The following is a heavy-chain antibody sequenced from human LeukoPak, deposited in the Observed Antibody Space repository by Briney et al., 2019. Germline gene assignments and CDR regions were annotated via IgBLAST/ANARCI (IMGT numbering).Heavy chain of an antibody. J-gene: IGHJ5*02. D-gene: IGHD3-10*01. CDR1: GGSISSYY. CDR3: ARVESLWFAPFDP. CDR2: IYYSGST. V-gene: IGHV4-59*01. Sequence: PSETLSLTCTVSGGSISSYYWSWIRQPPGKGLEWIGYIYYSGSTSYKPSLKSRVTISVDTSKNQFSLKLRSVTAADTAVYYCARVESLWFAPFDPWGQGTLVTVSS.